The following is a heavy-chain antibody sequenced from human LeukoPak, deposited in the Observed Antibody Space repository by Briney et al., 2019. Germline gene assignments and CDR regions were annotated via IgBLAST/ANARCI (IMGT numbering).Heavy chain of an antibody. D-gene: IGHD3-10*02. CDR3: AELGITMIGGV. Sequence: LPGGSLRLSCAASGFTFSSYWMHWVRQAPGKGLVWVSRISTDGSSTSYADSVKGRFTISRDNAKNSLYLQMNSLRAEDTAVYYCAELGITMIGGVWGKGTTVTISS. CDR2: ISTDGSST. V-gene: IGHV3-74*01. J-gene: IGHJ6*04. CDR1: GFTFSSYW.